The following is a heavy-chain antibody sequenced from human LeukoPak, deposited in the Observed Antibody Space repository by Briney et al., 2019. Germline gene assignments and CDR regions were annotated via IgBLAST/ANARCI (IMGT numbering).Heavy chain of an antibody. J-gene: IGHJ4*02. CDR3: AKDAERGFDFSNSLQS. V-gene: IGHV3-33*06. CDR2: IWNDGSDK. Sequence: GGSLRLSCATSGFIFSHYAMHWARQAPGKGLEWVAVIWNDGSDKYYGDSVKGRFTISRDNSKKTVYLQMSSLRVEDTAVYYCAKDAERGFDFSNSLQSWGQGTLVTVSS. CDR1: GFIFSHYA. D-gene: IGHD4-11*01.